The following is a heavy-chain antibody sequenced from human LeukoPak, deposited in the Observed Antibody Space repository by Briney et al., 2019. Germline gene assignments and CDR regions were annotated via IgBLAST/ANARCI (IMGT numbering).Heavy chain of an antibody. CDR3: AKGSGYEHSYYYYYMDV. CDR1: AFTFSDYW. Sequence: GGSLRLSCAASAFTFSDYWMTWVRQAPGKGLERVANIKGDGSEKYYVDSVKGRFTISRDNAKNSLYLQMSSLRDDDTAVYYCAKGSGYEHSYYYYYMDVWGKGTTVTISS. CDR2: IKGDGSEK. D-gene: IGHD5-12*01. V-gene: IGHV3-7*01. J-gene: IGHJ6*03.